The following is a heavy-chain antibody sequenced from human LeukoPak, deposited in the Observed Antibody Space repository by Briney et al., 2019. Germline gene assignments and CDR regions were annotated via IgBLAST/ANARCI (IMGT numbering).Heavy chain of an antibody. V-gene: IGHV3-74*01. Sequence: GGSLRLSCAVSGFTFSNSWMHWVRQTPGKGLVWVSRIKSDGISTIYADSVKGRFTISRDNAKNTLYLQMNSLRAEDTAVYYSVRDGSYKFDYWGQGTVVTVSS. J-gene: IGHJ4*02. CDR2: IKSDGIST. CDR1: GFTFSNSW. D-gene: IGHD1-26*01. CDR3: VRDGSYKFDY.